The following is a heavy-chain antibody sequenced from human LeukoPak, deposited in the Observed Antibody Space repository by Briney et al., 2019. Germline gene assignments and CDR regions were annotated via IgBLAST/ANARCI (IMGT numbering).Heavy chain of an antibody. CDR3: ARATVIGDVPVPGYMDV. CDR1: GFSFSNYD. V-gene: IGHV3-13*01. D-gene: IGHD2-21*01. CDR2: IGTIGDT. Sequence: GGSLRLSCAASGFSFSNYDMHWVRQVAGKGLEWVSSIGTIGDTFYPGSVKGRFTISRENAKNSLYLQMNSLRAGDTAVYHCARATVIGDVPVPGYMDVWGKGTTVTVSS. J-gene: IGHJ6*03.